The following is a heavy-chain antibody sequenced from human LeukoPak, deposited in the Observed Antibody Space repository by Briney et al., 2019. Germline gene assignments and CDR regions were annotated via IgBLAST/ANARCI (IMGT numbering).Heavy chain of an antibody. V-gene: IGHV3-7*03. Sequence: GGSLRLSCVASGFTFGKYWMSWVRQAPGKGLEWVANIKLDGSEKNYVDSVKGRSTISRDNTKNSLYLQMNSLRVEDTAVFYCARDQYDTWSRRGNFDSWGQETLVIVSS. CDR1: GFTFGKYW. CDR2: IKLDGSEK. D-gene: IGHD3-3*01. J-gene: IGHJ4*02. CDR3: ARDQYDTWSRRGNFDS.